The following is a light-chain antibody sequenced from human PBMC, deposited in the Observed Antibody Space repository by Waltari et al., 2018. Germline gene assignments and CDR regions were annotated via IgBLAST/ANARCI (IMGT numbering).Light chain of an antibody. V-gene: IGKV1-5*03. J-gene: IGKJ4*01. CDR1: ESVSTW. CDR2: RAS. CDR3: QQYASTSLT. Sequence: IQMIQSPSRLSASLGDRVTINCRASESVSTWLAWYQQKPGKAPKLLIYRASSLEGEVPSRFTGSGYGTEFTLTINNLQPEDFATYFCQQYASTSLTFGGGTEVEI.